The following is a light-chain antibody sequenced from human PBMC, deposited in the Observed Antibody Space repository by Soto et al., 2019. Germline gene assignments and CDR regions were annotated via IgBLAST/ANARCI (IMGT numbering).Light chain of an antibody. J-gene: IGLJ2*01. V-gene: IGLV1-40*01. CDR2: GNS. CDR1: SSNIGAGYD. CDR3: QSYDSSLSVV. Sequence: QSVLTQPPSVSGAPGQRVTISCTGSSSNIGAGYDVHWYQQLPGTAPKLLIHGNSNRPSGVPDRFSGSKSGTTASLAITGLQAEDEADYYCQSYDSSLSVVFGGWTKLNVL.